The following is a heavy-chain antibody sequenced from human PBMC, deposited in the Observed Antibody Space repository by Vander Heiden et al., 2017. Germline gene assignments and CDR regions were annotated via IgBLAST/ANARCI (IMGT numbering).Heavy chain of an antibody. Sequence: EVQLVESGGGLIQPGGSLRLSCAASGFFVSSYSMPWVRQAPGKGLEWVSVIYCGGTTFYADSVKGRFTISRDNSENTLSLQMDSLRAEDTAVYYCARSRPSTGSYYGSYSYYGVDVWGQGTTVTVSS. V-gene: IGHV3-53*01. CDR2: IYCGGTT. J-gene: IGHJ6*02. CDR1: GFFVSSYS. CDR3: ARSRPSTGSYYGSYSYYGVDV. D-gene: IGHD1-26*01.